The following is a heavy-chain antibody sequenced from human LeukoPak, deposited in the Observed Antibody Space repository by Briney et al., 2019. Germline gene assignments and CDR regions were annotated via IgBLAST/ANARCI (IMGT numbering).Heavy chain of an antibody. CDR2: IYYSGST. CDR1: GGSISSSSYY. V-gene: IGHV4-39*01. CDR3: ARRDYGGNSGFDY. Sequence: SETLSLTWTVSGGSISSSSYYWGWIRQPPWKGLEWIGSIYYSGSTYYNPSLKSRVTISVDTSKNQFSLKLSSVTAADTAIYYCARRDYGGNSGFDYWGQGTLVTVSS. J-gene: IGHJ4*02. D-gene: IGHD4-23*01.